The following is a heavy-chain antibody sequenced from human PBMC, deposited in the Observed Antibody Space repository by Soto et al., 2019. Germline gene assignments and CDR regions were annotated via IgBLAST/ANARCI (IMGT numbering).Heavy chain of an antibody. D-gene: IGHD2-8*01. CDR1: GGSVINSNYY. V-gene: IGHV4-39*01. CDR3: VSQRTSVLTQAYFDY. CDR2: VYYRGRS. J-gene: IGHJ4*02. Sequence: SETLSLTCTVSGGSVINSNYYWVWIRQSPGKGLEWIGSVYYRGRSYSKSSVKSRVTISVDTSKNQFSLNLNSVTASDTAVYYRVSQRTSVLTQAYFDYWGPGALVTVPQ.